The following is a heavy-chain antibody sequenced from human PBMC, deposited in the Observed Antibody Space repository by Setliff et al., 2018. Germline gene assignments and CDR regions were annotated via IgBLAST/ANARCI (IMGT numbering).Heavy chain of an antibody. V-gene: IGHV1-69*10. CDR2: IIPIFGIA. CDR1: GGTFTSYA. D-gene: IGHD5-12*01. Sequence: AASVKVSCKSSGGTFTSYALSWVRQAPGQGLEWMGEIIPIFGIANYAQKFQGRVTITADKSTSTAYMELSSLRSEDTAVYYCARPAVATDVSRQLDYWGQGTLVTVSS. CDR3: ARPAVATDVSRQLDY. J-gene: IGHJ4*02.